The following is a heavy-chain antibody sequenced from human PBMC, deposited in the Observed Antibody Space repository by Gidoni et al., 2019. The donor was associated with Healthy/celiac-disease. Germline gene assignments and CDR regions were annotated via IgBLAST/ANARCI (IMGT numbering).Heavy chain of an antibody. J-gene: IGHJ5*02. CDR1: GGSISSSSYY. CDR3: ARRGQKYDILTGYYKGWFDP. V-gene: IGHV4-39*01. Sequence: QLQLQESGPGLVKPSETLSLTCTVSGGSISSSSYYWGWIRQPPGKGLEWIGSIYYSGSTYYNPSLKSRVTISVDTSKNQFSLNLSSVTAADTAVYYCARRGQKYDILTGYYKGWFDPWGQGTLVTVSS. CDR2: IYYSGST. D-gene: IGHD3-9*01.